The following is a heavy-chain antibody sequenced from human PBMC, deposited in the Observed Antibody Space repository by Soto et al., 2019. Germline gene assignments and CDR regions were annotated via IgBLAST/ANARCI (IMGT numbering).Heavy chain of an antibody. Sequence: EVQLVESGGGLVQPGGSLRLSCAASGFTFSSYWMSWVRQAPGKGLEWVANIKQDGSEKYYVDSVKGRFTISRDNDEKPVYLQMKRLRAEDEVGYYCGRDVRLFGGKRYGYGLRWFDPWGQGCLVTVSS. D-gene: IGHD5-18*01. V-gene: IGHV3-7*05. CDR1: GFTFSSYW. J-gene: IGHJ5*02. CDR3: GRDVRLFGGKRYGYGLRWFDP. CDR2: IKQDGSEK.